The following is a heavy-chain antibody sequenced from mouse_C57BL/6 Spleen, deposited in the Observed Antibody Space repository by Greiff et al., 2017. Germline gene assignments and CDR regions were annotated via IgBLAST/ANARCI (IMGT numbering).Heavy chain of an antibody. CDR2: ISGGGGNT. V-gene: IGHV5-9*01. CDR1: GFTFSSYT. CDR3: ARHGGVTTNYAMDY. D-gene: IGHD2-2*01. J-gene: IGHJ4*01. Sequence: EVKLVESGGGLVKPGGSLKLSCAASGFTFSSYTMSWVRQTPEKRLEWVATISGGGGNTYYPDSVKGRFTISRDNAKNTLYLQMSSLRSEDTALYYCARHGGVTTNYAMDYWGQGTSVTVSS.